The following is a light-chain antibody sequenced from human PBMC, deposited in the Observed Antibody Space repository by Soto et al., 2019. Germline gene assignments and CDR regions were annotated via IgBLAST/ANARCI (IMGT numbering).Light chain of an antibody. Sequence: DIQMTQSPSSLSASVGDRVTITCRTSQSISTSLNWYQQKPGKAPKVLIYGGSSLHSGVPSRFSGGGSGTDFTLTINSLQPEDFATYYCQESLSFFWGTFGPGTKVEIK. V-gene: IGKV1-39*01. CDR2: GGS. CDR3: QESLSFFWGT. J-gene: IGKJ1*01. CDR1: QSISTS.